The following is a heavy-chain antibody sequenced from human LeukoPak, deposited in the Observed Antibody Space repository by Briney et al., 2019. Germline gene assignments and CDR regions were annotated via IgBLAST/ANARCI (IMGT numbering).Heavy chain of an antibody. D-gene: IGHD6-19*01. CDR2: IWYDGRNK. J-gene: IGHJ2*01. CDR3: ARDMEQWLVQDWYFDL. Sequence: GRSLRLSCAASGFTFRSYGIHWVRQAPGKGLEWVAVIWYDGRNKYYADSVKGRFTISRDNSKNTLFLQMNILRAEDTAVYYCARDMEQWLVQDWYFDLWGRGTLVTVSS. V-gene: IGHV3-33*01. CDR1: GFTFRSYG.